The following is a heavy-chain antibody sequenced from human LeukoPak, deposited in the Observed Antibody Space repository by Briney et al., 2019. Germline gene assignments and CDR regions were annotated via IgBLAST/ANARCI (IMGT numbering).Heavy chain of an antibody. Sequence: SETLSLTCSVSGGSISSYYWSWIRQPAGKGREWIGRIYTTGNTDYNPSLKSRVTMSVDTSKNQFSLKLSSVTAADTAVYYCARDRSVSAVGIWGQGTMVTVSS. CDR3: ARDRSVSAVGI. J-gene: IGHJ3*02. V-gene: IGHV4-4*07. CDR2: IYTTGNT. CDR1: GGSISSYY.